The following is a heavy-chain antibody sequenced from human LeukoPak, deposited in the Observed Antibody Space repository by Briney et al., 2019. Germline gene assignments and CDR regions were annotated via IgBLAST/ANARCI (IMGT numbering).Heavy chain of an antibody. CDR3: ARDRWGGLANLPFDY. Sequence: SETLSLTCTVSGGSFSRYYWSWIRQPPGKGLEWIGNIHYSGSTNYNPSLKSRVTISIDTSKNQFSLRLSSVTAADTAVYYCARDRWGGLANLPFDYWGQGTLVTVSS. CDR1: GGSFSRYY. J-gene: IGHJ4*02. D-gene: IGHD3/OR15-3a*01. V-gene: IGHV4-59*01. CDR2: IHYSGST.